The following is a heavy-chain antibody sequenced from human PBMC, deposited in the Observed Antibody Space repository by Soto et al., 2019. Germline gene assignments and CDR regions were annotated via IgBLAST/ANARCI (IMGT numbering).Heavy chain of an antibody. D-gene: IGHD5-12*01. V-gene: IGHV3-23*01. Sequence: GGSLRLSCAASGITFSSYAMTWVRQAPGKGLEWVSVVSHNGASTYYADSVKGRFTISRDNSKSTMYLQMNSLRAEDTAVYFCAKVGEMATLNFLDYWGLGTLVTVSS. CDR2: VSHNGAST. CDR1: GITFSSYA. CDR3: AKVGEMATLNFLDY. J-gene: IGHJ4*02.